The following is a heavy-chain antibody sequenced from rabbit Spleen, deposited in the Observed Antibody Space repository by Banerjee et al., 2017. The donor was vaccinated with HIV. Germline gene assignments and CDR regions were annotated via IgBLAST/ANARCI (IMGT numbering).Heavy chain of an antibody. CDR2: IYAGTSGST. CDR1: GFSFSSSYY. V-gene: IGHV1S40*01. CDR3: SIATITMVITDL. J-gene: IGHJ4*01. D-gene: IGHD2-1*01. Sequence: QSLEESGGDLVKPAGSLTIPCTASGFSFSSSYYICWVRQAPGKGREWIACIYAGTSGSTHDAIWAKGRFTISKTSSTTGTLQMTSLTASDTATYVGSIATITMVITDLWGQGTLVTVS.